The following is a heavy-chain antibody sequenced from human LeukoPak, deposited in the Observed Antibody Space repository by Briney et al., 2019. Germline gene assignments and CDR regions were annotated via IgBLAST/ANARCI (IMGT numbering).Heavy chain of an antibody. CDR2: VYYSGTT. V-gene: IGHV4-59*11. CDR3: ARGRGRDGDNLTS. D-gene: IGHD5-24*01. CDR1: GGSITSHY. Sequence: PSETLSLTCTVSGGSITSHYWSWIRQPPGKGLEWIGYVYYSGTTNYSPSLRSRVSISVDTSKNQFSLKLTSVTAADTAVYYCARGRGRDGDNLTSWGQGTLVTVSS. J-gene: IGHJ4*02.